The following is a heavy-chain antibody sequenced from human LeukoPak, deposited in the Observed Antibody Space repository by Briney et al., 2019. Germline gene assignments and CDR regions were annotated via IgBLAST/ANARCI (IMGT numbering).Heavy chain of an antibody. CDR1: GYTFTSYD. D-gene: IGHD6-13*01. V-gene: IGHV1-8*01. J-gene: IGHJ5*02. CDR3: ARPIAAAEFDP. CDR2: MNPNSGNT. Sequence: GASVKVSCKASGYTFTSYDINWVRQATGQGLEWMGWMNPNSGNTGYAQKFQGRVTMTRNTSVSTAYMELSSLRSEDTAVYYCARPIAAAEFDPWGQEPWSPSPQ.